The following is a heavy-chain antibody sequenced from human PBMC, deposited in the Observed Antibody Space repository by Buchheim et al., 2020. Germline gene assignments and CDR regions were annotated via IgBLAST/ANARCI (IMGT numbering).Heavy chain of an antibody. CDR2: ISYDGSNK. J-gene: IGHJ4*02. CDR3: AKLWFEEHLDY. Sequence: QVQLVESGGGVVQPGRSLRLSCAASGFTFSSYGMHWVRQAPGKGLEWVAVISYDGSNKYYADSVKGRFTISRDNSKNTLYLQMTSLRDEDTAVYYCAKLWFEEHLDYWGQGTL. V-gene: IGHV3-30*18. CDR1: GFTFSSYG. D-gene: IGHD3-10*01.